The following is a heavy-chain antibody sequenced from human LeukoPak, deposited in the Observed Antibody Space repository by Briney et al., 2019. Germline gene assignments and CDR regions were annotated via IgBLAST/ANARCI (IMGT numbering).Heavy chain of an antibody. CDR2: IIPIFGTA. CDR1: GGTFSSYA. Sequence: ASVKVSCKASGGTFSSYAISWVRQAPGQGLEWMGGIIPIFGTANYAQKFQGRVTITADESTSTAYMELSSLRSEDTAVYYCARRQDTYYDILGAFDIWGQGTMVTVSS. D-gene: IGHD3-9*01. V-gene: IGHV1-69*13. CDR3: ARRQDTYYDILGAFDI. J-gene: IGHJ3*02.